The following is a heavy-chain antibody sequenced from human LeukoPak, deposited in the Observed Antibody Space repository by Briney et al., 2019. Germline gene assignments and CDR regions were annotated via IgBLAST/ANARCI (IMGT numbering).Heavy chain of an antibody. CDR2: IKQDGSEK. J-gene: IGHJ5*02. CDR1: GFTFSSYW. Sequence: PGGSLRLSCAVSGFTFSSYWMSWVRQAPGKGLERVANIKQDGSEKYYVDSVKGRFTISRDNAKNSLYLQMNSLRAEDTAVYYCARVRGSHSSDLWGQGTLVTVSS. CDR3: ARVRGSHSSDL. V-gene: IGHV3-7*01. D-gene: IGHD6-19*01.